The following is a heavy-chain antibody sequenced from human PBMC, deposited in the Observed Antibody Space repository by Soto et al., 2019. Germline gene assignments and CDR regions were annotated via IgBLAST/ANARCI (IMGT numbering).Heavy chain of an antibody. CDR1: GFTFSSYA. V-gene: IGHV3-64D*06. CDR3: VKDEYDSSGYRFDP. CDR2: ISSNGGST. Sequence: GGSLRLCCSASGFTFSSYAMHWVRQAPGKGLEYVSAISSNGGSTYYADSVKGRFTISRDNSKNTLYLQMSSLRAEDTAVYYCVKDEYDSSGYRFDPWGQGTLVTVSS. J-gene: IGHJ5*02. D-gene: IGHD3-22*01.